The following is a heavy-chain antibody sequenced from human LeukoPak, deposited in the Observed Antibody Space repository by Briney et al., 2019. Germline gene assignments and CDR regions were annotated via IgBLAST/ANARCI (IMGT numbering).Heavy chain of an antibody. J-gene: IGHJ4*02. CDR3: ARGSPRRMVRGVYYFDY. V-gene: IGHV1-8*01. D-gene: IGHD3-10*01. CDR1: GYTFTSYD. CDR2: MNPNSGNT. Sequence: ASVKVSCKASGYTFTSYDINWVRQATGQGLEWMGWMNPNSGNTGYAQKFQRRVTMTRNTSISTAYMELSSLRSEDTAVYYCARGSPRRMVRGVYYFDYWGQGTLVTVSS.